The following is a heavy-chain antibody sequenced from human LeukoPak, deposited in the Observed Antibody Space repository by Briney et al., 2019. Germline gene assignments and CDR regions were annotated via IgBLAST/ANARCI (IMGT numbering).Heavy chain of an antibody. CDR3: ARPADRGHYNWFDP. CDR1: GFTFSSYW. V-gene: IGHV3-7*04. CDR2: IKQDGSEK. D-gene: IGHD3-10*01. Sequence: GGSLRLSCVASGFTFSSYWMSWVRQAPGKGLEWVANIKQDGSEKDYVDSVKGRFTVSRDNAKSSLYLQMNSLRAEDTAVYYCARPADRGHYNWFDPWGQGTLVTVSS. J-gene: IGHJ5*02.